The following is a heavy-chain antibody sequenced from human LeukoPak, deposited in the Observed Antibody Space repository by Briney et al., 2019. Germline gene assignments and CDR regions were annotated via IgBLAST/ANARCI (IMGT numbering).Heavy chain of an antibody. D-gene: IGHD4-17*01. Sequence: GGSLRLSCAASGFTFSSYEMNWVRQAPGKGLEWVSYISSSGSTIYYADSVKGRFTISRDNAKNSLYLQMNSLRAEDTAVYYCARDGWRDYGDYESSIVDYWGQGTLVTVSS. CDR3: ARDGWRDYGDYESSIVDY. J-gene: IGHJ4*02. CDR2: ISSSGSTI. CDR1: GFTFSSYE. V-gene: IGHV3-48*03.